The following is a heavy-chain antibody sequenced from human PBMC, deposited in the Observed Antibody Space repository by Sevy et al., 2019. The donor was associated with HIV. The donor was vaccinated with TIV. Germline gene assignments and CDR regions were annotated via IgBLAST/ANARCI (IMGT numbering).Heavy chain of an antibody. CDR3: AGDGRYCSGGSCYRYFDY. Sequence: ASVKVSCKASGYTFTSYAMHWVRQAPGQRLEWMGWINAGNGNTKYSQKFQGRVTITRDTSASTAYMELSSLRSEDTAVYYCAGDGRYCSGGSCYRYFDYWGQGTLVTVSS. D-gene: IGHD2-15*01. V-gene: IGHV1-3*01. CDR1: GYTFTSYA. CDR2: INAGNGNT. J-gene: IGHJ4*02.